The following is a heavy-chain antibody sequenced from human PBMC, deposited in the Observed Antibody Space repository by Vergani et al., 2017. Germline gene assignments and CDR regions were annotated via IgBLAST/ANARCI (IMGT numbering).Heavy chain of an antibody. J-gene: IGHJ6*03. V-gene: IGHV3-30-3*01. CDR1: GFTFSSYA. CDR3: ARAGGSSSWLHYYYYYYMDV. Sequence: QVQLVESGGGVVQPGRSLRLSCAASGFTFSSYAMHWVRQAPGKGLEWVAVISYDGSNKYYADSVKGRFTISRDNSKNTLYLQMNSRRAEDTAVYYCARAGGSSSWLHYYYYYYMDVWGKGTTVTVSS. D-gene: IGHD6-13*01. CDR2: ISYDGSNK.